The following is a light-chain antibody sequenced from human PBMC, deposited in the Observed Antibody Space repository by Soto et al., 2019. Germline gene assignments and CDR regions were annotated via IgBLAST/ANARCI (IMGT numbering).Light chain of an antibody. V-gene: IGKV3-15*01. CDR1: EGVATN. CDR2: GAS. Sequence: EIVMTHSPATLSVSPWEIATLSCRASEGVATNLAWYQQTPGQAPRLLIYGASNRATGIPARFSGSGSGTEFTLTISSLQSVDFAVYSCQQYNNWPWTFGQGTRLEIK. CDR3: QQYNNWPWT. J-gene: IGKJ5*01.